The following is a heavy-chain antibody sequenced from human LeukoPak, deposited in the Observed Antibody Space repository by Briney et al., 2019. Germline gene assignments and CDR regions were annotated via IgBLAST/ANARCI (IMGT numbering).Heavy chain of an antibody. CDR3: AGDRNSDWSRPLDY. CDR1: GFTFTKCA. Sequence: PGGSLRLSCVASGFTFTKCAISWIRQAPGKGLEWVAIITATGDTAYYADSVKGRFTISRDNSRNTVYMQMDSLRAEDTAIYYCAGDRNSDWSRPLDYWGQGSQVTVSP. D-gene: IGHD6-19*01. CDR2: ITATGDTA. V-gene: IGHV3-23*01. J-gene: IGHJ4*02.